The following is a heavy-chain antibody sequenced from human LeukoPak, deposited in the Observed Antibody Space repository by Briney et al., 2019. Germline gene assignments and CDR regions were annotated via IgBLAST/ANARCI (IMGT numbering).Heavy chain of an antibody. Sequence: SETLSLTCAVYGGSFSGYYWSWIRQPPGKGLEWIGEINHSGSTNYNPSLKSRVTISVDTSKNQFSLELSSVTAADTAVYYCARQWGDYYYYYMDVWGKGTTVTISS. J-gene: IGHJ6*03. D-gene: IGHD1-26*01. CDR3: ARQWGDYYYYYMDV. CDR2: INHSGST. CDR1: GGSFSGYY. V-gene: IGHV4-34*01.